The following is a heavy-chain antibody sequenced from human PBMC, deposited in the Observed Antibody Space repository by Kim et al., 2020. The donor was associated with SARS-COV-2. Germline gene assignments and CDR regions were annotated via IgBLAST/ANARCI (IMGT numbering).Heavy chain of an antibody. CDR3: AKGPPEYAEPFDS. CDR2: INRKSDYI. J-gene: IGHJ4*03. D-gene: IGHD2-2*01. Sequence: GGSLRLSCAASGFSFSSYSMAWVRQAPGKGLEWVAAINRKSDYIYYTDSVKGRFIISRDNAKNSLYLQMNYLRAEDTAVYSCAKGPPEYAEPFDSWGHGT. CDR1: GFSFSSYS. V-gene: IGHV3-21*01.